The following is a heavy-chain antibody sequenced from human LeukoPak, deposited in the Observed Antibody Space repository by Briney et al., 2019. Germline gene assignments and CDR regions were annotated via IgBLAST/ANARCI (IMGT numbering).Heavy chain of an antibody. V-gene: IGHV3-23*01. CDR2: ISGSGGST. CDR3: AKSPTPYGSGSNNWFDP. CDR1: GFTFSSYA. J-gene: IGHJ5*02. D-gene: IGHD3-10*01. Sequence: PGGSLRLSCAASGFTFSSYAMSWVRQAPGKGLEWVSAISGSGGSTYYADSVKGRFTISRDNSKNTLYLQMNSLRAEDTAVYYCAKSPTPYGSGSNNWFDPWGQGTLVTVPS.